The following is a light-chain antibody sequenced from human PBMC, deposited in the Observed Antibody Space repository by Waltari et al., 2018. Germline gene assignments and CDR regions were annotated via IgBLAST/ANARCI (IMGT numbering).Light chain of an antibody. CDR2: DVY. CDR3: SSYTSSGVV. Sequence: QSALTQPASVSGSPGQAIIISCTGIGSDVGGYDYVSWYQQYPGKAPRLIIYDVYNRPSGVSNRFSGSKSDNTASLTISGLQAEDESVYYCSSYTSSGVVFGGGTKLTVL. V-gene: IGLV2-14*01. CDR1: GSDVGGYDY. J-gene: IGLJ2*01.